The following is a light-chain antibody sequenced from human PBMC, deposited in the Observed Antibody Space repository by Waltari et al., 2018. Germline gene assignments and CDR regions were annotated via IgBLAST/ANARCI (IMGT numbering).Light chain of an antibody. CDR1: QSVVRT. V-gene: IGKV3-20*01. CDR2: GAS. J-gene: IGKJ1*01. CDR3: QHYVRLPVA. Sequence: EIVLTQSPGTLSLSPGARAPLSCRASQSVVRTLAWYQQKPGQAPRLLIYGASNRATGTADRFSGSGSGTDVSLTISRLDPADFAVYYCQHYVRLPVAFGQGTTVEIK.